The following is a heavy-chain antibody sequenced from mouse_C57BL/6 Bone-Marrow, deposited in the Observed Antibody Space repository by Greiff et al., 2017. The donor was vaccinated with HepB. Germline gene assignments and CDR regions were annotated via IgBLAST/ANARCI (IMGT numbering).Heavy chain of an antibody. CDR2: IRSKSNNYAT. J-gene: IGHJ1*03. Sequence: QRVESGGGLVQPKGSLKLSCAASGFSFNTYAMNWVRQAPGKGLEWVARIRSKSNNYATYYADSVKDRFTISRDDSESMLYLQMNNLKTEDTAMYYCVRHESHYYGSSYGYFDVWGIGTTVTVSS. D-gene: IGHD1-1*01. CDR1: GFSFNTYA. CDR3: VRHESHYYGSSYGYFDV. V-gene: IGHV10-1*01.